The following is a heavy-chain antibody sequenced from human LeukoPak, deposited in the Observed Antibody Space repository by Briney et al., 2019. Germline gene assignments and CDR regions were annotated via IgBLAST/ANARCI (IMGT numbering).Heavy chain of an antibody. V-gene: IGHV3-30*18. CDR3: AKGRTSTWSRDY. Sequence: GWCLTLACPASTLTFSSDDTDWVRQAPGRGLDWVAIILAEGNDKYYAHSVKGRFTISRDNSKDTLDLQMNSLSAEDTAVYYCAKGRTSTWSRDYWGQGTLVIVSS. CDR1: TLTFSSDD. CDR2: ILAEGNDK. D-gene: IGHD2-2*01. J-gene: IGHJ4*02.